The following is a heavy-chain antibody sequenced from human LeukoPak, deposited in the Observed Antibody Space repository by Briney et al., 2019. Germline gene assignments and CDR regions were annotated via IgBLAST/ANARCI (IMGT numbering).Heavy chain of an antibody. CDR3: ARTGDWNDPYYYYGMDV. J-gene: IGHJ6*02. CDR2: ISAYNGNT. D-gene: IGHD1-1*01. V-gene: IGHV1-18*04. Sequence: ASVKVSCKASGYTFTSYYIHWVRQAPGQGLEWMGWISAYNGNTNYAQKLQGRVTMTTDTSTSTAYMELRSLRSDDTAVYYCARTGDWNDPYYYYGMDVWGQGTTVTVSS. CDR1: GYTFTSYY.